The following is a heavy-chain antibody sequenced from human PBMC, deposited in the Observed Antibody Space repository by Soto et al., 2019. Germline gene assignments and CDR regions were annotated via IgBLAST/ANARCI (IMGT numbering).Heavy chain of an antibody. D-gene: IGHD5-18*01. V-gene: IGHV4-59*01. CDR2: IYYSGCT. CDR1: GGSLSSYY. Sequence: SETLSLTCTVSGGSLSSYYWSWLRLPPGKGLEWIGYIYYSGCTNYNPSFKCRVTISVDTSKNQFSLKLSSVPDADTAVYYCARDGAYSLGAAPLYYYGTDVSGRGTRDTVSS. CDR3: ARDGAYSLGAAPLYYYGTDV. J-gene: IGHJ6*01.